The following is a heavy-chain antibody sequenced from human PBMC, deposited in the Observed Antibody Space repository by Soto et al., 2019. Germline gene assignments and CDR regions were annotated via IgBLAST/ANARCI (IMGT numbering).Heavy chain of an antibody. CDR3: AREGAYYGSGSYYRPSTRYYYYMDV. CDR2: IYSGGST. J-gene: IGHJ6*03. Sequence: EVQLVESGGGLVQPGGSLRLSCAASGFTVSSNYMSWVRQAPGKGLEWVSVIYSGGSTYYADSVKGRFTISGNNSKNTRYRQMNSLRAEDTAVYYCAREGAYYGSGSYYRPSTRYYYYMDVWGKGTTVTVSS. D-gene: IGHD3-10*01. CDR1: GFTVSSNY. V-gene: IGHV3-53*04.